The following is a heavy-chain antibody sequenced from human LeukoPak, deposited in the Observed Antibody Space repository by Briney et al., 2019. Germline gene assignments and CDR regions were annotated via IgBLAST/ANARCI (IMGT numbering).Heavy chain of an antibody. Sequence: GASVKVSCKASGGTFSSYAISWVRQAPGQGLEWMGGIIPIFGTANYAQKFQGRVTITADKSTSTAYMELSSLRSEDTAVYYCARDYYGSGSYYTNWFDPWGQGTLVTVSS. CDR1: GGTFSSYA. J-gene: IGHJ5*02. D-gene: IGHD3-10*01. CDR2: IIPIFGTA. CDR3: ARDYYGSGSYYTNWFDP. V-gene: IGHV1-69*06.